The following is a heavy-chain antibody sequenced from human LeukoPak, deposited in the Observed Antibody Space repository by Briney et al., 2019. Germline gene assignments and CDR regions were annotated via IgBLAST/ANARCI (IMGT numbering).Heavy chain of an antibody. J-gene: IGHJ3*02. CDR2: IIPIFGTA. D-gene: IGHD1-26*01. Sequence: SVKVSCKASGCTFSSYAISWVRQAPGQGLEWMGGIIPIFGTANYAQKFQGRVTITADESTSTAYMELSSLRSEDAAVYYCARDPPSWRELGREAFDIWGQGTMVTVSS. CDR1: GCTFSSYA. V-gene: IGHV1-69*13. CDR3: ARDPPSWRELGREAFDI.